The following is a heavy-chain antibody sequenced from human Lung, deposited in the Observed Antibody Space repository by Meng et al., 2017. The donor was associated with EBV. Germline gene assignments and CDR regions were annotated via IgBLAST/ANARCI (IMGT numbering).Heavy chain of an antibody. CDR3: AKDLSGRFDP. J-gene: IGHJ5*02. Sequence: AQLGESAVGLVQPGRSLRLSCAASGFIFSGYGFHWVRQSPGKGPEWVAIIPSDASHNKYYADSVKGRFTISRDNSKNTLYLQMNSLKIEDTAVYYCAKDLSGRFDPWGQGTLVTVSS. CDR1: GFIFSGYG. CDR2: IPSDASHNK. V-gene: IGHV3-30*18. D-gene: IGHD1-14*01.